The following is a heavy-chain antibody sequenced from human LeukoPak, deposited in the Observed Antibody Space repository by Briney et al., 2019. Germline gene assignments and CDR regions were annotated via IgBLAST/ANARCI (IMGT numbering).Heavy chain of an antibody. CDR3: ARGGFVYYGSGSYYYY. CDR1: GGSFSGYY. D-gene: IGHD3-10*01. J-gene: IGHJ4*02. CDR2: INHSGST. Sequence: SETLSLTCAVYGGSFSGYYWSWIRQPPGRGLEWIGEINHSGSTNYNPSLKSRVTISVDTSKNQFSLKLSSVTAADTAVYYCARGGFVYYGSGSYYYYWGQGTLVTVSS. V-gene: IGHV4-34*01.